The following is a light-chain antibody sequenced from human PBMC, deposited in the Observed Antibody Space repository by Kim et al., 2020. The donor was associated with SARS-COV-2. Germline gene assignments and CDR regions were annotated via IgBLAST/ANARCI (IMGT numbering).Light chain of an antibody. V-gene: IGLV1-40*01. CDR3: QSYDSARSGWV. CDR1: GSNLGAGYD. Sequence: QSVPLSCSGSGSNLGAGYDVHWYQQLPGTAPKLFIYQINNRPSGVPDRFSGSASGTSASLAITGLQAEDEADYYCQSYDSARSGWVFGGGTQLTVL. J-gene: IGLJ3*02. CDR2: QIN.